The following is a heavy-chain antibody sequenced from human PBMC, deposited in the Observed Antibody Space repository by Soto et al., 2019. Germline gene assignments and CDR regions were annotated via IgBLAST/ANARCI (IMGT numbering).Heavy chain of an antibody. J-gene: IGHJ4*02. CDR1: GFTFSSYA. D-gene: IGHD2-15*01. CDR2: VSIGGST. CDR3: AKRRGAGGHFDY. Sequence: GSLRLSCASSGFTFSSYAMGWVRQGPGKGLEWVAVVSIGGSTHYADSVRGRFTISRDNSKNTLSLQMNSLTAEDTAVYFCAKRRGAGGHFDYWGQGALVTVSS. V-gene: IGHV3-23*01.